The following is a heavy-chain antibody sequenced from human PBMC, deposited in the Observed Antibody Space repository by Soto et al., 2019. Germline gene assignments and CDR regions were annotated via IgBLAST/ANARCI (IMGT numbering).Heavy chain of an antibody. J-gene: IGHJ5*02. D-gene: IGHD2-15*01. CDR3: AHRRRFCSGNSFYSIWFYP. CDR2: IYWDDDK. CDR1: GFSLSTSGVG. V-gene: IGHV2-5*02. Sequence: QITLEESGPTLVKPTQTLTLTCTFSGFSLSTSGVGVGWIRQPPGKALEWLALIYWDDDKRYSPSLKSRLTITKDNTKNHVGLTLTHMHPVDTATYYCAHRRRFCSGNSFYSIWFYPSGQGTLVTVAS.